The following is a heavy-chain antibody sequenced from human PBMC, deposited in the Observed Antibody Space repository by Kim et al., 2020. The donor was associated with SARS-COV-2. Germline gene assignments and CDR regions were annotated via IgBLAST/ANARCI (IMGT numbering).Heavy chain of an antibody. CDR3: ARDLPMVRGVTPFDY. CDR1: GYTFTSYG. Sequence: ASVKVSCKASGYTFTSYGISWVRQAPGQGLEWMGWISAYNGNTNYAQKLQGRVTMTTDTSTSTAYMELRSLRSDDTAVYYCARDLPMVRGVTPFDYWGQGTLVTVSS. V-gene: IGHV1-18*01. D-gene: IGHD3-10*01. CDR2: ISAYNGNT. J-gene: IGHJ4*02.